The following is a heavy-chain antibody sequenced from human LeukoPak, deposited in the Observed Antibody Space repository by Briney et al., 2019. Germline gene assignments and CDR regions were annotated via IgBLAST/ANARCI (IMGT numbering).Heavy chain of an antibody. V-gene: IGHV1-18*01. D-gene: IGHD3-9*01. CDR2: ISAYNGNT. Sequence: ASVKVSCEASGYTFTSYGISWVRQAPGQGLEWMGWISAYNGNTSYAQKLQGRVTMTTDTSTSTAYMELRSLRSDDTAVYYCARVYDILTGYYRRTLDYWGQGTLVTVSS. CDR3: ARVYDILTGYYRRTLDY. J-gene: IGHJ4*02. CDR1: GYTFTSYG.